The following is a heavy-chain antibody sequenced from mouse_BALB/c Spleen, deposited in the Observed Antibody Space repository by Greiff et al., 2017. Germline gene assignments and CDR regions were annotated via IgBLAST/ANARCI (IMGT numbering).Heavy chain of an antibody. Sequence: EVMLVESGGGLVKPGGSLKLSCAASGFAFSSYDMSWVRQTPEKRLEWVAYISSGGGSTYYPDTVKGRFTISRDNAKNTLYLQMSSLKSEDTAMYYCAREGFDYWGQGTTLTVSS. CDR1: GFAFSSYD. V-gene: IGHV5-12-1*01. CDR2: ISSGGGST. J-gene: IGHJ2*01. CDR3: AREGFDY.